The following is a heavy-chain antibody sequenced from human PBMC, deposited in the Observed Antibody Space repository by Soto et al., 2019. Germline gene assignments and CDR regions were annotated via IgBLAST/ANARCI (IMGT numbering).Heavy chain of an antibody. J-gene: IGHJ4*02. D-gene: IGHD6-13*01. CDR2: ISYDGSSK. Sequence: GGSLRLCFAASGFTFSGYGMHWVRQATGQGLEWVLVISYDGSSKYYAYSVKGRFTISRDNSKNTLYLQMNSLRAEETAVYYCAKDRAPLYSSGWYMIDWGQGTLVTVSS. CDR3: AKDRAPLYSSGWYMID. CDR1: GFTFSGYG. V-gene: IGHV3-30*18.